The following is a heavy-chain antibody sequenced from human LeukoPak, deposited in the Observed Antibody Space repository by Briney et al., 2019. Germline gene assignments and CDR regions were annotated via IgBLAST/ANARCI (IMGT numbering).Heavy chain of an antibody. CDR1: GYTFSGYY. CDR2: INPNSGGT. D-gene: IGHD6-13*01. CDR3: ARGYPLSTTAAGTYFQH. V-gene: IGHV1-2*02. Sequence: ASVKGSCKASGYTFSGYYMHWVRQAPGQGLEWMGWINPNSGGTNYAQKFQGRVTMTRETSISTAYMELSRLRSDDTAVYYCARGYPLSTTAAGTYFQHWGQGTLVTVSS. J-gene: IGHJ1*01.